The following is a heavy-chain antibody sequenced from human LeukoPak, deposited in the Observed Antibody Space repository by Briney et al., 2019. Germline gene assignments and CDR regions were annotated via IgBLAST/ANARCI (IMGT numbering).Heavy chain of an antibody. CDR3: SRREDSGTSGYYGL. CDR2: IHYSGFT. CDR1: GGSIRSYH. D-gene: IGHD3-22*01. J-gene: IGHJ4*02. V-gene: IGHV4-59*08. Sequence: PSETLSLTCTVSGGSIRSYHWSWIRQPPGKGLEWIGYIHYSGFTNYNPSLKSRVTISVDTSNNQLTLKLNSVTTADTAVYYCSRREDSGTSGYYGLWGQGTLVTVSS.